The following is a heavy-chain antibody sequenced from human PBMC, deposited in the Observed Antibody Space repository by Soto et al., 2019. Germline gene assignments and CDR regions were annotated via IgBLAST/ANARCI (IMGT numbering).Heavy chain of an antibody. CDR1: GYTFTNSG. Sequence: ASVKVSCKASGYTFTNSGISWVRQAPGQGLEWMGWISTDNGNTNYAQHLQGRVSMTTDTSTSTAYMDLRSLRSDDTAVYYCARGYYYGSGRPTPGGMDVWGQGTTVTVSS. J-gene: IGHJ6*02. D-gene: IGHD3-10*01. CDR2: ISTDNGNT. CDR3: ARGYYYGSGRPTPGGMDV. V-gene: IGHV1-18*01.